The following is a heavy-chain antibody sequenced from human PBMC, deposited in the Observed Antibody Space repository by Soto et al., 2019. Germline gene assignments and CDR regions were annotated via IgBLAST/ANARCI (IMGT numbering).Heavy chain of an antibody. J-gene: IGHJ4*02. CDR2: INHSGST. V-gene: IGHV4-34*01. Sequence: SETLSLTCAVYGGSFSGYYWSWIRQPPGKGLEWIGEINHSGSTNYNPSLKSRVTISVDTSKNQFSLKLSSVTAADTAVYYCARFFYSITMVRVYYFDYWGQGTLVTVSS. CDR1: GGSFSGYY. CDR3: ARFFYSITMVRVYYFDY. D-gene: IGHD3-10*01.